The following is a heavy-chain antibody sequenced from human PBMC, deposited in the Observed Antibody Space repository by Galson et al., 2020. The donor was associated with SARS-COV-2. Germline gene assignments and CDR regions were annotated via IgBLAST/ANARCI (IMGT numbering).Heavy chain of an antibody. V-gene: IGHV4-59*08. Sequence: ASETLSLTCTVSGGSISSYYWSWIRQPPGKGLEWIGYIYYSGSTNYNPSLKSRVTISVDTSKNQFSLKLSSVTAADTAVYYCARLVSITIYKKEHNWFDPWGQGTLVTVSS. CDR2: IYYSGST. CDR1: GGSISSYY. D-gene: IGHD3-9*01. CDR3: ARLVSITIYKKEHNWFDP. J-gene: IGHJ5*02.